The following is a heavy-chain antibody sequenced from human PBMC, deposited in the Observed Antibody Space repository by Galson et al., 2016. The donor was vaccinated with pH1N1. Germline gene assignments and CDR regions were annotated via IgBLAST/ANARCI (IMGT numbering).Heavy chain of an antibody. V-gene: IGHV5-51*01. D-gene: IGHD3-22*01. CDR2: IYPGDSDT. CDR1: GYSFTTYW. J-gene: IGHJ2*01. Sequence: QSGAEVKKPGESLKISCKGSGYSFTTYWIGWVRQMPGKGLEWMGIIYPGDSDTRYSPPFQGQVTISADKSTSTAYLQWSSLKASDTAIYYCARYAVTYYYDSSGYPDWYLDLWGRGTLVTVSS. CDR3: ARYAVTYYYDSSGYPDWYLDL.